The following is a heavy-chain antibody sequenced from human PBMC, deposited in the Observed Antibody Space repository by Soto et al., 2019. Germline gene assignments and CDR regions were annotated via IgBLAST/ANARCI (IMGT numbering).Heavy chain of an antibody. V-gene: IGHV3-23*01. CDR3: AKDRYYDSSGYYGY. Sequence: GGSLRLSCATSGFTFSSYAMSWVRQPPGKGLEWVSVISGSGGSTYYADSVKGRFTISRDNSKNTLYLQMNSLRAEDTAVYYSAKDRYYDSSGYYGYWGQGTLVTVSS. D-gene: IGHD3-22*01. J-gene: IGHJ4*02. CDR1: GFTFSSYA. CDR2: ISGSGGST.